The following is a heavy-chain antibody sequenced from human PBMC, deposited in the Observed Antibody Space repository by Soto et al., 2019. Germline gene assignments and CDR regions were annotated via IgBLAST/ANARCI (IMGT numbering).Heavy chain of an antibody. D-gene: IGHD6-19*01. CDR3: ARVGYSSGWLEFDY. Sequence: SETLSLTCTVSGGSISSYYWSWIRQPPGKGLEWIGYIYYSGSTNYNPSLKSRVTISVDTSKNQFSLKLSSVTAADTAVYYCARVGYSSGWLEFDYWGQGTLVTVSS. V-gene: IGHV4-59*01. J-gene: IGHJ4*02. CDR2: IYYSGST. CDR1: GGSISSYY.